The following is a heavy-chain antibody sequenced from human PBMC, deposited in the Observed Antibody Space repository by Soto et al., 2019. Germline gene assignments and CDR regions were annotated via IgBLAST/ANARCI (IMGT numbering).Heavy chain of an antibody. CDR1: GGSFSGYY. CDR3: ARGSGWTAYLLLSPSYYYYGMDV. V-gene: IGHV4-34*01. Sequence: SETLSLTCAVYGGSFSGYYWSWIRQPPGKGLEWIGEINHSGSTNYNPSLKSRVTISVDTSKNQFSLKLSSVTAADTAVYYCARGSGWTAYLLLSPSYYYYGMDVWGQGTTVTVSS. D-gene: IGHD2-2*01. CDR2: INHSGST. J-gene: IGHJ6*02.